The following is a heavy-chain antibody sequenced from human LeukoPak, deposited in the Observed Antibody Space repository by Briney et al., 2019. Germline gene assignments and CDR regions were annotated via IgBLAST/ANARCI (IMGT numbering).Heavy chain of an antibody. Sequence: PGGSLRLSCAASGFTFSSYGMHWVRQAPGKGLEWVAVISYDGSNKYYADSVKGRFTISRDNSKNTLYLQMNSLRAEDTAVYYCAKEWSYGDSYYYYGMDVWGQGTTVTVSS. J-gene: IGHJ6*02. D-gene: IGHD4-17*01. CDR1: GFTFSSYG. CDR2: ISYDGSNK. CDR3: AKEWSYGDSYYYYGMDV. V-gene: IGHV3-30*18.